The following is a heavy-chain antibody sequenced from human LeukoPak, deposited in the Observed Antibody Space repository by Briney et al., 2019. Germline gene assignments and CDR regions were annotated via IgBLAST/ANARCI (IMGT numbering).Heavy chain of an antibody. V-gene: IGHV1-18*04. CDR3: ARDREVVPAAMPYYYYMDV. CDR2: ISAYNGNT. J-gene: IGHJ6*03. D-gene: IGHD2-2*01. Sequence: ASVKVSCKASGYTFTGYYMHWVRQAPGQGLEWMGWISAYNGNTNNAQKVQGRVTMTTDTSTSTAYMELRSLRSDDTAVYYCARDREVVPAAMPYYYYMDVWGKGTTVTVSS. CDR1: GYTFTGYY.